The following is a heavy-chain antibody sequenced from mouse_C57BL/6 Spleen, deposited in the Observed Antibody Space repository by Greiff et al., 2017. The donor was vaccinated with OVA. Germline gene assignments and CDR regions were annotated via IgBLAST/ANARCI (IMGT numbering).Heavy chain of an antibody. CDR3: ARDFITTVVATAYYFDY. CDR2: ISSGSSTI. CDR1: GFTFSDYG. Sequence: EVKLMESGGGLVKPGGSLKLPCAASGFTFSDYGMHWVRQAPEKGLEWVAYISSGSSTIYYADTVKGRFPISRDNAKNTLCLQMTSLRSEDTAMYYCARDFITTVVATAYYFDYWGQGTTLTVSS. V-gene: IGHV5-17*01. D-gene: IGHD1-1*01. J-gene: IGHJ2*01.